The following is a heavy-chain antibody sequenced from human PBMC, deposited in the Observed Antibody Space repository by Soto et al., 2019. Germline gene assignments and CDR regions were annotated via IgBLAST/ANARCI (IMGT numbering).Heavy chain of an antibody. CDR2: INAGNGNT. Sequence: ASVKVSCKASGYTFTSYAMHWVRQAPGQRLEWMGWINAGNGNTKYSQKLQGRVTMTTDTSTSTAYMELRSLRSDDTAVYYCARDGWYASSRTNSFDPWGQGTLVTVSS. D-gene: IGHD6-13*01. CDR1: GYTFTSYA. V-gene: IGHV1-3*01. J-gene: IGHJ5*02. CDR3: ARDGWYASSRTNSFDP.